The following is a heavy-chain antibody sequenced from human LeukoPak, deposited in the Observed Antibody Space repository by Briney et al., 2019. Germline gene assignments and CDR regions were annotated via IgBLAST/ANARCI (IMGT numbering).Heavy chain of an antibody. CDR2: ISSNGGST. D-gene: IGHD2-2*02. CDR1: GFTFSSYA. V-gene: IGHV3-64*01. CDR3: ARDQGCSSTSCYTFDY. J-gene: IGHJ4*02. Sequence: GGSLRLSCAASGFTFSSYAMHWVRQAPGKGLEYVSAISSNGGSTYYANSVKGRFTISRDNSKNTLYLQMGSLRAEDMAVYYCARDQGCSSTSCYTFDYWGQETLVTVSS.